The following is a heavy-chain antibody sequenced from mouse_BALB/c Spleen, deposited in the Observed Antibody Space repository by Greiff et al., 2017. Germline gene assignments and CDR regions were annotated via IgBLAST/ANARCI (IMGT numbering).Heavy chain of an antibody. V-gene: IGHV2-9*02. J-gene: IGHJ3*01. D-gene: IGHD2-4*01. CDR2: IWAGGST. Sequence: VMLVESGPGLVAPSQSLSITCTVSGFSLTSYGVHWVRQPPGKGLEWLGVIWAGGSTNYNSALMSRLSISKDNSKSQVFLKMNSLQTDDTAMYYCDRDHDYDPWFSYWGQGTLVTVSA. CDR3: DRDHDYDPWFSY. CDR1: GFSLTSYG.